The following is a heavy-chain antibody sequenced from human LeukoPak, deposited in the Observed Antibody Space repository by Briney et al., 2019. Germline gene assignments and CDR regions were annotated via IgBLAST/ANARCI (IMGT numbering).Heavy chain of an antibody. Sequence: SETLSLTCSVSGVSITSNYRSWIRQPPGKGLEWLGYTHHSGATSYNPSLKSRSTMSLDTSNNQFSLKLSSVTAADTAVYYCARSSGHSYGDFDYWGQGNLVTVSS. J-gene: IGHJ4*02. D-gene: IGHD5-18*01. CDR1: GVSITSNY. CDR3: ARSSGHSYGDFDY. CDR2: THHSGAT. V-gene: IGHV4-59*01.